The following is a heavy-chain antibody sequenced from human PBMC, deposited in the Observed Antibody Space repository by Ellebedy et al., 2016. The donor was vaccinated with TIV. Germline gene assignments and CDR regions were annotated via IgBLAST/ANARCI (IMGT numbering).Heavy chain of an antibody. CDR1: GNTFTSYA. V-gene: IGHV1-3*01. J-gene: IGHJ4*02. CDR3: ARDRDYGTFDY. CDR2: INAGNGNT. D-gene: IGHD4-17*01. Sequence: AASVKVSCKASGNTFTSYAMHWVRQAPGQRLEWMGWINAGNGNTKYSQKFQGRVTITRDTSASTAYMELSSLRSEDTAVYYCARDRDYGTFDYWGQGTLVTVSS.